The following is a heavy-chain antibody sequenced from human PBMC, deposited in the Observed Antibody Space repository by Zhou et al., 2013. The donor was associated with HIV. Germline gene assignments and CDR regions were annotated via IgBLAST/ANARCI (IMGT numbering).Heavy chain of an antibody. D-gene: IGHD3-22*01. J-gene: IGHJ6*03. Sequence: QVQLVQSGAEVKKPGSSVKVSCKASGGTFSSYAISWVRQAPGQGLEWMGRIIPILGIANYAQKFQGRVTITADKSTSTAYMELSSLRSEDTAVYYCAREGVVGAQYYYDSSGSRPLNLYYYYMDVWGKGTTVTVSS. CDR3: AREGVVGAQYYYDSSGSRPLNLYYYYMDV. CDR1: GGTFSSYA. CDR2: IIPILGIA. V-gene: IGHV1-69*04.